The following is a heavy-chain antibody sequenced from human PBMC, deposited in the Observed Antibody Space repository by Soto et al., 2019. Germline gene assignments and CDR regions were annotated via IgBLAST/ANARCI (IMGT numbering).Heavy chain of an antibody. J-gene: IGHJ6*02. D-gene: IGHD3-3*01. CDR2: INPNSGGT. CDR3: ARDRTPDFWSGPYYYYYYGMDV. V-gene: IGHV1-2*04. Sequence: ASVNVSCKASGYTFTGYYMHWVRQAPGQGLEWMGWINPNSGGTNYAQKFQGWVTMTRDTSISTAYMELSRLRSDDTAVYYCARDRTPDFWSGPYYYYYYGMDVWGQGTTVTVSS. CDR1: GYTFTGYY.